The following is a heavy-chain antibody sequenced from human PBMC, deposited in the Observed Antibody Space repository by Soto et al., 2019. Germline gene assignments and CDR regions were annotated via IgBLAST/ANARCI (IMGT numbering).Heavy chain of an antibody. V-gene: IGHV3-23*01. D-gene: IGHD1-1*01. CDR3: AKWNGYGDH. J-gene: IGHJ4*02. CDR1: GFSLSTYG. CDR2: VSGGSGTT. Sequence: EVQLLESGGGLVQPGGSLRLSCTASGFSLSTYGVTWVRQAPGKGLEWVSGVSGGSGTTHYADSVKGRFTITTDNSENTAYLQMNNLRVEDTAVYYCAKWNGYGDHWGQGTLVTVS.